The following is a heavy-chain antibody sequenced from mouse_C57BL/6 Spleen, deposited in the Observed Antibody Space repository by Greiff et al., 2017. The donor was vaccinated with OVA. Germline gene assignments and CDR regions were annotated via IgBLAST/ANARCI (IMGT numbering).Heavy chain of an antibody. J-gene: IGHJ1*03. CDR2: IHPNSGST. Sequence: VQLQQPGAELVKPGASVKLSCKASGYTFTSYWMHWVKQRPGQGLEWIGMIHPNSGSTNYNEKFKSKATLTVDKSSSTAYMQLSSLTSEDSGVYYCARDYGDWYFDVWGTGTTVTVSS. CDR3: ARDYGDWYFDV. D-gene: IGHD1-1*01. CDR1: GYTFTSYW. V-gene: IGHV1-64*01.